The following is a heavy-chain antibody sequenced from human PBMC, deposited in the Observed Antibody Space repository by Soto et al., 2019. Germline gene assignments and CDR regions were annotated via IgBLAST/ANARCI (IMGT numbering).Heavy chain of an antibody. CDR1: GFTFSDYY. CDR3: ASLLLWFGVMDYMDV. V-gene: IGHV3-11*04. Sequence: QVQLVESGGGLVKPGGSLRLSCAASGFTFSDYYMSWMRQAPGKGLEWVSYISSSGSTIYYADSVKGRFTISRDNAKNSLYLQMKSLRAEDTAVYYCASLLLWFGVMDYMDVWGRGTTVTVSS. J-gene: IGHJ6*03. CDR2: ISSSGSTI. D-gene: IGHD3-10*01.